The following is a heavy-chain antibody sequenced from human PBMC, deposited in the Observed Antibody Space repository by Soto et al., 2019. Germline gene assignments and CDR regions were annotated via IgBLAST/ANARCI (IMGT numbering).Heavy chain of an antibody. J-gene: IGHJ5*02. CDR2: ISAYNGDT. Sequence: QVQLVQSGAEVKRPGASVKVSCKASGYTFTTNGISWVRQAPGQGLEWMGWISAYNGDTNYAPNLQGRVTMTTDASTSTAYMELRSLRSDDTAVYYCARDHIAVRPGWFDPWGQGTLVTVS. CDR3: ARDHIAVRPGWFDP. D-gene: IGHD6-6*01. V-gene: IGHV1-18*04. CDR1: GYTFTTNG.